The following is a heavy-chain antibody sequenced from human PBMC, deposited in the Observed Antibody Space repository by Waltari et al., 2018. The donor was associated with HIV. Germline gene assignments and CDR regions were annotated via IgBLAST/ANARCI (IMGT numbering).Heavy chain of an antibody. CDR2: ISYGGRNK. V-gene: IGHV3-30*04. CDR3: ARDGHFYDSRPLDY. Sequence: QVQLVESGGGVVQPGRSLRLSCAASGFTLRPFSMHWVRQAPGKGLEWVAIISYGGRNKYYADSVKGRFTISRDNSKNTVYLQMNSLRGEDTAVYYCARDGHFYDSRPLDYSGQGTLVTVSS. J-gene: IGHJ4*02. CDR1: GFTLRPFS. D-gene: IGHD3-22*01.